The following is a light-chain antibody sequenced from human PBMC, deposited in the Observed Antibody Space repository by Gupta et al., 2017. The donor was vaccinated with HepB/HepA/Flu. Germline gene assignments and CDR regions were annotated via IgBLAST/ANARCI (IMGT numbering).Light chain of an antibody. CDR2: EDR. J-gene: IGLJ2*01. Sequence: SYELTQPLSVSVSPGQTARITCSGDALPKKYAYWYQQKSGQAPVLVIYEDRKRPSGIHERFSGSSSGTMATLTISGAQVEDEADYYCYSTDSSGNHRVFGGGTKLTVL. CDR1: ALPKKY. V-gene: IGLV3-10*01. CDR3: YSTDSSGNHRV.